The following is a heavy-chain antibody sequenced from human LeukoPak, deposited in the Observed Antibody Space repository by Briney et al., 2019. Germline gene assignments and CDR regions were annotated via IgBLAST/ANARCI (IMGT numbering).Heavy chain of an antibody. V-gene: IGHV3-23*01. CDR2: ISGSGGST. Sequence: GGSLRLSCAASGFTFSSYAMSWVRQAPGKGLEWVSAISGSGGSTYYADSVKGRFTISRDNSKNTLYLQMNSLRAEDTAVYYCAKPRFLEWLLYRGNFDYWGQGTLVTVSS. CDR1: GFTFSSYA. J-gene: IGHJ4*02. CDR3: AKPRFLEWLLYRGNFDY. D-gene: IGHD3-3*01.